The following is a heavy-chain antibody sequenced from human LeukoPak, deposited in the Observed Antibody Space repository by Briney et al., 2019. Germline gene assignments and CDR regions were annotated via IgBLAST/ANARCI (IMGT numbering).Heavy chain of an antibody. CDR2: IWYDGSNK. Sequence: GGSLRLSCAASGFSFSSYGMHWVRQAPGKGLEWVAVIWYDGSNKYYADSVKGRFTISRDNSKNTLYPQMNSLRAEDTAVYYCAKGNPRPDWGQGTLVTVSS. CDR3: AKGNPRPD. J-gene: IGHJ4*02. CDR1: GFSFSSYG. D-gene: IGHD6-25*01. V-gene: IGHV3-33*06.